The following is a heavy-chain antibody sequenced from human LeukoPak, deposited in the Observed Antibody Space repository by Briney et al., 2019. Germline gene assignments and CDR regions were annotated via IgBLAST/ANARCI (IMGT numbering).Heavy chain of an antibody. D-gene: IGHD3-3*01. CDR2: IDTNTGNP. CDR1: GYTFISYA. J-gene: IGHJ4*02. Sequence: ASVKVSCKASGYTFISYAMNWVRQAPGQGLEWMGWIDTNTGNPTYAQGFTGWFVFSLDTSVTTVYLQISSLKAEDTAVYFCAREDFWSGYSVGYWGQGTLVTVSS. CDR3: AREDFWSGYSVGY. V-gene: IGHV7-4-1*02.